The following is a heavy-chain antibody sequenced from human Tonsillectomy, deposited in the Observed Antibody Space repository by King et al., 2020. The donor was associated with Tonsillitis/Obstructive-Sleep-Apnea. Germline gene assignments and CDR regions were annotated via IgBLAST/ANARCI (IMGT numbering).Heavy chain of an antibody. CDR1: GDSISSANW. J-gene: IGHJ4*02. V-gene: IGHV4-4*02. CDR2: IHHSVST. D-gene: IGHD6-19*01. Sequence: QLQESGPGLVKPSGTLSLTCAVSGDSISSANWWSWVRQPPGKGLEWTGEIHHSVSTNYNPSLKSRVTISVDKTKNQFSLKLNSVTAADTAVYYCARFLAGAYSFDYWGQGTLVTVSS. CDR3: ARFLAGAYSFDY.